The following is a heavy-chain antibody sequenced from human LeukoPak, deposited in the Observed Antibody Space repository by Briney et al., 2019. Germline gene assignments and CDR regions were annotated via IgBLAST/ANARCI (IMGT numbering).Heavy chain of an antibody. Sequence: QPGGSLRLSCAASGFTFSSFAMSWVRQAPGKGLECVSAVSGSGGSTYYADSVKGRFTISRDNSKNTLYLQMNSLRAEDTAVYYCAKGRISFDYWGQGTLVTVSS. D-gene: IGHD2-15*01. CDR2: VSGSGGST. V-gene: IGHV3-23*01. CDR3: AKGRISFDY. CDR1: GFTFSSFA. J-gene: IGHJ4*02.